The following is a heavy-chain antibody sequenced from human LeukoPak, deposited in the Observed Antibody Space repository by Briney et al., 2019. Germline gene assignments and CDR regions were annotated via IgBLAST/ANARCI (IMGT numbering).Heavy chain of an antibody. CDR3: ARHRDGNNPFDY. CDR2: ISGSGAVT. J-gene: IGHJ4*02. V-gene: IGHV3-21*01. Sequence: GGSLRLSCAASGFTFSTYSMNWVRQAPGKGLEWVSAISGSGAVTHYADSVKGRFTISRDNAKNSLYLQTNSVRAEDPAVYYCARHRDGNNPFDYWGQGTLVTVSS. CDR1: GFTFSTYS. D-gene: IGHD5-24*01.